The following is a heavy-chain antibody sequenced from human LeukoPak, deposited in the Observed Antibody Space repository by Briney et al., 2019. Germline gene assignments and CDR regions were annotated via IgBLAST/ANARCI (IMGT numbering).Heavy chain of an antibody. Sequence: ASVKVSCKASGYTFTSYYMHWVRQAPGQGLEWMGIINPSGGSTSYAQKFQGRVTMTRDMSTSTVYMELSSVTAADTAVYYCARGRHWNYDYWGQGTLVTVSS. V-gene: IGHV1-46*01. D-gene: IGHD1-7*01. CDR3: ARGRHWNYDY. CDR2: INPSGGST. J-gene: IGHJ4*02. CDR1: GYTFTSYY.